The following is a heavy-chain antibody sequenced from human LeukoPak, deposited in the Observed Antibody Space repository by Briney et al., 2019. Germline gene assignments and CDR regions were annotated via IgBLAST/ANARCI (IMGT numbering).Heavy chain of an antibody. V-gene: IGHV4-4*08. J-gene: IGHJ1*01. CDR3: AGRGQRYFRD. CDR2: VYRSGNT. CDR1: GDSISSDY. Sequence: PSETLSLTCTVSGDSISSDYWSWIRQPPGRGLEWIGYVYRSGNTEYNPSLMRRLTISLDTSKNQLSLNLTSVTAADTAVYYCAGRGQRYFRDWGQGTLVTVSS.